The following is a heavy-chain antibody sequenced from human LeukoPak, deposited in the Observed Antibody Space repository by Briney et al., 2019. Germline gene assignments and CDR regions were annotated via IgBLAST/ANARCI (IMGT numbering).Heavy chain of an antibody. D-gene: IGHD6-19*01. CDR1: GGSISSYY. J-gene: IGHJ4*02. CDR2: IYYSATT. V-gene: IGHV4-59*12. CDR3: ATGHSSGWFDY. Sequence: PSETLSLTCTVSGGSISSYYWSWIRQPPGKGLEWIGYIYYSATTNYNPSLKSRVTMSLDTSKNQFSLDVTSVTGADTAVYYCATGHSSGWFDYWGRGTLVTVSS.